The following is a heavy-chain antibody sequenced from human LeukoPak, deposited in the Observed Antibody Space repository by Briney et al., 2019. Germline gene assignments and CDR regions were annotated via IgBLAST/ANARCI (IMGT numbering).Heavy chain of an antibody. D-gene: IGHD3-22*01. CDR2: INWNSIRV. CDR1: GFIFNNYG. J-gene: IGHJ4*02. Sequence: GESLKISCTASGFIFNNYGMSLVRQAPGKGLEWVSGINWNSIRVGYADSVKGRFTISRDNAKNSLYLQMNSLRAEDTAFYYCARLRIYDSSGYYFEIDSWGQGTLVSVSS. CDR3: ARLRIYDSSGYYFEIDS. V-gene: IGHV3-20*04.